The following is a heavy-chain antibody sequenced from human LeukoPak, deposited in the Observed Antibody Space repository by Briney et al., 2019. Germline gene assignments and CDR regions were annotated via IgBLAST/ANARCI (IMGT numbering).Heavy chain of an antibody. V-gene: IGHV4-34*01. D-gene: IGHD3-3*01. J-gene: IGHJ6*02. CDR2: INHSGST. CDR1: GGSFSGYY. CDR3: AGRSYDFWSGYPDLYGMDV. Sequence: MTSETLSLTCAVYGGSFSGYYWSWIRQPPGKGLEWIGEINHSGSTNYNPSLKSRVTISVDTSKNQFSLKLSPVTAADTAVYYCAGRSYDFWSGYPDLYGMDVWGQGTTVTVSS.